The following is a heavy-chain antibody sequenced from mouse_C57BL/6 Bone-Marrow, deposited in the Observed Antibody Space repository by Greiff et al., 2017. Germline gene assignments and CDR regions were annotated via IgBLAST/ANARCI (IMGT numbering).Heavy chain of an antibody. J-gene: IGHJ4*01. V-gene: IGHV7-3*01. Sequence: EVKLVESGGGLVQPGGSLSLSCAASGFTFTDYYMSWVRQPPGKALEWLGFIRNKANGYTTEYSASVKGRFTISRDNSQSILYLQLKALRAEDSATYYCARSTYSNHAADYWGQGTSVTVSS. CDR3: ARSTYSNHAADY. CDR1: GFTFTDYY. CDR2: IRNKANGYTT. D-gene: IGHD2-5*01.